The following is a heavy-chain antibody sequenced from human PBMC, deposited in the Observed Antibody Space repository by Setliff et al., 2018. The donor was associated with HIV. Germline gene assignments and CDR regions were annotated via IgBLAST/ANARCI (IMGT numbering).Heavy chain of an antibody. Sequence: PVKVSCKASGFTFSSSAIHWVRQARGQRLEWIGWIVVDSGDTNYAQKFQNRVALTRDVSTRTAYMELGSLRSEDTAVYYCATLVRGVAPFDDWGQGTLVTVSS. J-gene: IGHJ4*02. CDR3: ATLVRGVAPFDD. CDR1: GFTFSSSA. V-gene: IGHV1-58*02. CDR2: IVVDSGDT. D-gene: IGHD3-10*01.